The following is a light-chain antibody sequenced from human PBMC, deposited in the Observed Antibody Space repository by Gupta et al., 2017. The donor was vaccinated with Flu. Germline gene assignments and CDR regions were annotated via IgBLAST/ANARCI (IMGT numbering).Light chain of an antibody. CDR1: QSVSSD. V-gene: IGKV3-15*01. CDR3: QQYSNWPPIT. CDR2: GAS. J-gene: IGKJ5*01. Sequence: TLSVSPGERATLSCRASQSVSSDLAWYQQKPGQAPRLIIYGASTRATGVPARFSGSGSGTEFTLTISSLQSEDFAVYYCQQYSNWPPITFGQGTRLEIK.